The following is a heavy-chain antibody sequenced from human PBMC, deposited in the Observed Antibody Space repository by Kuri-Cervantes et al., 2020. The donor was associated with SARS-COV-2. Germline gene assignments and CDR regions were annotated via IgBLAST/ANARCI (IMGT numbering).Heavy chain of an antibody. Sequence: SCAASGFTFSSYGMHWVRQAPGKGLEWVAFIRYDGSNKYYADSVKGRFTISRDNAKSSLFLQLTSLRAEDTAVYYCARVACSSSNCAIYYYYMDVWGKGTTVTVSS. D-gene: IGHD2-2*01. CDR2: IRYDGSNK. CDR3: ARVACSSSNCAIYYYYMDV. J-gene: IGHJ6*03. CDR1: GFTFSSYG. V-gene: IGHV3-30*02.